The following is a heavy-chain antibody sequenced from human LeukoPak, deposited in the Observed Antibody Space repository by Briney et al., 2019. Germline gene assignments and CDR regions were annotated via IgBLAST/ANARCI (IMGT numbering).Heavy chain of an antibody. CDR3: AKLVDSGNSPFEY. D-gene: IGHD4-23*01. V-gene: IGHV5-51*01. Sequence: SGESLKISCKGSGYSFTNYWIGWVRQMPGRGLEWMGIIYPGDSDTRYSPSFQGQITISADKSINTAYLQWSSLKASDTAMYYCAKLVDSGNSPFEYWGQGTLVTVSS. CDR1: GYSFTNYW. CDR2: IYPGDSDT. J-gene: IGHJ4*02.